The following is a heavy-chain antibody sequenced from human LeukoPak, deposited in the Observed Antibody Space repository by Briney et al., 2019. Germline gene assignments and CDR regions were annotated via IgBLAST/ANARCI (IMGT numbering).Heavy chain of an antibody. CDR1: GYTFTGYY. CDR2: INPNSGGT. V-gene: IGHV1-2*02. Sequence: ASVTVSCKASGYTFTGYYLHWVRQAPGQGLEWMGWINPNSGGTNYAQKFQGRVTMTRDTSISTAYMELSRLSSDDTAVYYCATDLGSSWIYWDQGTLVTVS. D-gene: IGHD6-13*01. J-gene: IGHJ4*01. CDR3: ATDLGSSWIY.